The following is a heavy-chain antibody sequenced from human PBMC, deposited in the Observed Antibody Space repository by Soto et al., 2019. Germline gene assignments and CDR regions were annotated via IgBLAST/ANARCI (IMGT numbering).Heavy chain of an antibody. V-gene: IGHV3-15*01. CDR1: GFTFSDAW. Sequence: EVQLVESGGGLVKPGGSLRLSCAASGFTFSDAWMSWVRQAPGKGLEWVGRIKSKTDGGTTDYAAPVKGRFTISRDDSKNTLYLQMNSLKTEDTAVYYCTTALLVVPAAMLENWYFDLWGRGTLVTVSS. CDR2: IKSKTDGGTT. J-gene: IGHJ2*01. CDR3: TTALLVVPAAMLENWYFDL. D-gene: IGHD2-2*01.